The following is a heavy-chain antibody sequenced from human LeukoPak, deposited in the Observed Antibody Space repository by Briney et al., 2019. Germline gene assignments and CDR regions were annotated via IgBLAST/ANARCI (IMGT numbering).Heavy chain of an antibody. Sequence: GGSLRLSCAVSGFTFSNEAMGWVRQLRGGGLEWVSTISPGGGTTYYAESMKGRFTISRDNSKSTLYLEMNSLRVEDTAVYYCAREGRIYSGYENFDYWGQGTLVTVSS. CDR1: GFTFSNEA. CDR2: ISPGGGTT. V-gene: IGHV3-23*01. J-gene: IGHJ4*02. D-gene: IGHD5-12*01. CDR3: AREGRIYSGYENFDY.